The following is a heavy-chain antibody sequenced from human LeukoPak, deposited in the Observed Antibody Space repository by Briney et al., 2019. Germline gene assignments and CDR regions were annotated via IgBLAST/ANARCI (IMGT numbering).Heavy chain of an antibody. Sequence: GGSLRLSCAASGFNVSSYEMNWVRRAPGKGLEWVAGVSHTGARTYYADSVKGRFTISRDSSKKTVYLQMSGLSAEDTAVYYCAKDYGNDSSGFNYWGQGTLVTVSS. J-gene: IGHJ4*02. V-gene: IGHV3-23*01. CDR1: GFNVSSYE. CDR3: AKDYGNDSSGFNY. D-gene: IGHD3-22*01. CDR2: VSHTGART.